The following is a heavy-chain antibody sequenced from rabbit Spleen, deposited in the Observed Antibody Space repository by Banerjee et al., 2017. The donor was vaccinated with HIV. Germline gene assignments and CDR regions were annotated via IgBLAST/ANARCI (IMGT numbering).Heavy chain of an antibody. CDR3: VRDQAGDADYGPYYLNL. Sequence: QSLEESGGDLVKPGASLTLTCNASGFDFSSSDYICWVRQAPGKGLEWISCIVGSSSGFTYSTTWAKGRFTCSKTSSTTVTLQMTSLTVADTATYFCVRDQAGDADYGPYYLNLWGPGTLVTVS. CDR2: IVGSSSGFT. D-gene: IGHD2-1*01. CDR1: GFDFSSSDY. J-gene: IGHJ4*01. V-gene: IGHV1S40*01.